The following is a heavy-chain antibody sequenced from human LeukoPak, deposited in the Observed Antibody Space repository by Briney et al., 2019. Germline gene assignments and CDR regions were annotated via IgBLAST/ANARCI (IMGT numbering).Heavy chain of an antibody. Sequence: PGGSLRLSCAASGFTFSGYRINWVRQAPGKGLEWVSSVSSSSDYIYYADSVKGRFTISRDNAKNSLYLQMNSLRAEDTAVYYCARDKHDYVWGSFRPNYYYYGMDVWGQGTTVTVSS. CDR1: GFTFSGYR. V-gene: IGHV3-21*01. J-gene: IGHJ6*02. CDR3: ARDKHDYVWGSFRPNYYYYGMDV. D-gene: IGHD3-16*02. CDR2: VSSSSDYI.